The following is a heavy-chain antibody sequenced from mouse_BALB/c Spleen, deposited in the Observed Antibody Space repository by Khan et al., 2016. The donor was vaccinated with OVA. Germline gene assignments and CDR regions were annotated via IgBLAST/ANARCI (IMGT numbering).Heavy chain of an antibody. Sequence: QVQLKQSGPGLVQPSQSLSITCTVSGFSLTNYSVHWFRQSPGKGLEWLGVIWSAGSTDYNAAFISRLTIRKDNSRSQVFFKMNSLQPNDTAIYYCARRGYDYGRGALFAYWGQGTLVTVSA. CDR3: ARRGYDYGRGALFAY. CDR1: GFSLTNYS. D-gene: IGHD2-4*01. J-gene: IGHJ3*01. CDR2: IWSAGST. V-gene: IGHV2-2*02.